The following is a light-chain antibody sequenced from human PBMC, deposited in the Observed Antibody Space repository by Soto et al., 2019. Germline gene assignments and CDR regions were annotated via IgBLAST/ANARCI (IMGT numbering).Light chain of an antibody. Sequence: DIQRTQSPSTLSASVGDRVTITCRGSQSISNRLAWYQQKPGKAPKLLIYAASSLQSGVPSRFSRSGSGTDFTLTISSLQPEDFATYYCQQSYSTPTWPFGQGTKVDIK. V-gene: IGKV1-39*01. J-gene: IGKJ1*01. CDR3: QQSYSTPTWP. CDR2: AAS. CDR1: QSISNR.